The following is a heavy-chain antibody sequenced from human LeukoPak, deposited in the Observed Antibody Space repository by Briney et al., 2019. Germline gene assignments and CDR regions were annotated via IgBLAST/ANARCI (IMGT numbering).Heavy chain of an antibody. J-gene: IGHJ3*02. Sequence: GRSLRLSCAASEFTFSNYGMHWVRQAPGKGPEWLAVISYTGDTKYYADSVMGRFTISRDNSKNTLFLQMNSLRPADTAVYYCAKDLRHAFDIWGQGTMVTVSS. CDR1: EFTFSNYG. CDR3: AKDLRHAFDI. V-gene: IGHV3-30*18. CDR2: ISYTGDTK.